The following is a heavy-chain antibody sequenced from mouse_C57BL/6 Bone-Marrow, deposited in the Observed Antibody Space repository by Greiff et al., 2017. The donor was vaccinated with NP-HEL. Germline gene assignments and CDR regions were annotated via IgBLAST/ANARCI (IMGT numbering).Heavy chain of an antibody. D-gene: IGHD3-2*02. CDR3: ASTGLDSSGYVPYFDY. CDR2: IYPGSGST. Sequence: VQLQQPGAELVKPGASVKMSCKASGYTFTSYWITWVKQRPGQGLEWIGDIYPGSGSTNYNEKFKSKATLTVDTSSSTAYMQLSSLTSEDSAVYYCASTGLDSSGYVPYFDYWGQGTTLTVSS. V-gene: IGHV1-55*01. CDR1: GYTFTSYW. J-gene: IGHJ2*01.